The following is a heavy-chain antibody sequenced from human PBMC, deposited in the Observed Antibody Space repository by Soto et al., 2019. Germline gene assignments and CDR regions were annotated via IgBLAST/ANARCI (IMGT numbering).Heavy chain of an antibody. CDR3: ARFSFLWDSSGYYYFDY. J-gene: IGHJ4*02. CDR2: IYYSGST. CDR1: GGSISSSSYY. D-gene: IGHD3-22*01. Sequence: TSETVSLTCTVSGGSISSSSYYWGWIRQPPGKGLEWIGSIYYSGSTYYNPSLKSRVTISVDTSKSQFSPKLSSVTAADTAVYYCARFSFLWDSSGYYYFDYWGQGTLVTVSS. V-gene: IGHV4-39*01.